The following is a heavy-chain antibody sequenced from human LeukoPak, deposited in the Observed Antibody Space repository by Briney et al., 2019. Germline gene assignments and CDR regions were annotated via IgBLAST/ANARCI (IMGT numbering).Heavy chain of an antibody. D-gene: IGHD5-18*01. V-gene: IGHV3-20*04. CDR1: GFTFDDYG. Sequence: PGGTLRLSCAVSGFTFDDYGMSWGRQAPRERVEGGIGINCNGGSTGYTHSVKGRFTISGDNAKNYLYLKMNCLRAEDTALYYCARDNSGYSYGYIGYWGQGTLVSVSS. CDR3: ARDNSGYSYGYIGY. J-gene: IGHJ4*02. CDR2: INCNGGST.